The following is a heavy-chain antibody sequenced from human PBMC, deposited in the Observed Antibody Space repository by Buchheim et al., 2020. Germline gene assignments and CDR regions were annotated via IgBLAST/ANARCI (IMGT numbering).Heavy chain of an antibody. CDR3: AKSGGFYSGYDYY. V-gene: IGHV3-23*01. J-gene: IGHJ4*02. Sequence: EVQLLESGGGLVQPGGSLRLSCAASGFTFSSYAMSWVRQAPGKGLEWVSPVTGSGDSPYYAASVKGRFPISRDNSKKTLYLQMNSLRAEDTALYYCAKSGGFYSGYDYYWGQGT. CDR2: VTGSGDSP. CDR1: GFTFSSYA. D-gene: IGHD5-12*01.